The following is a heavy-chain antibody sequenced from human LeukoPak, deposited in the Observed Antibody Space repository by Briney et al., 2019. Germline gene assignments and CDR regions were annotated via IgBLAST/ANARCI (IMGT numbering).Heavy chain of an antibody. Sequence: GGTLRLSCAASGFTFNTYSMNWVRQAPGKGLEWVSYITSSSSSIYYADSVKGRFTISRDNAKNSLYLQMNSLRAEDTAVYYCARDNMGFDYWGQGTLVTVYS. V-gene: IGHV3-48*01. D-gene: IGHD2/OR15-2a*01. CDR2: ITSSSSSI. CDR3: ARDNMGFDY. CDR1: GFTFNTYS. J-gene: IGHJ4*02.